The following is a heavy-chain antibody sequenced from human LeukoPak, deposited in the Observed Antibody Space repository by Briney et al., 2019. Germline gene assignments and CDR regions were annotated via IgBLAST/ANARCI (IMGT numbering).Heavy chain of an antibody. V-gene: IGHV6-1*01. Sequence: SQTLSLTCAISGDSVSSNSAAWNWIRQSPSRGLGWLGRTYYRSKWYNDYAVSVKSRITINPDTSKNQFSLQLNSVTPEDTAVYYCARGRFGELLWVNYYYGMDVWGQGTTVTVSS. CDR2: TYYRSKWYN. D-gene: IGHD3-10*01. CDR3: ARGRFGELLWVNYYYGMDV. J-gene: IGHJ6*02. CDR1: GDSVSSNSAA.